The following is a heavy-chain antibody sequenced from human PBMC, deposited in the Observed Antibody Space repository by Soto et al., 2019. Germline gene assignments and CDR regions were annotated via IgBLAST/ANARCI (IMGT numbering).Heavy chain of an antibody. CDR3: AKGGLQWLVTSDFNY. CDR2: VSYDGRNT. V-gene: IGHV3-30*18. D-gene: IGHD6-19*01. J-gene: IGHJ4*02. Sequence: VQLVESGGGVVQPGRSLRLSCAASGFTFSDYAMHWVRQAPGKGLEWVAVVSYDGRNTHYADSVKGRFTNSRDSSKNTVSLEMNSRRAEDTAVYYCAKGGLQWLVTSDFNYWGQGDLVTVSS. CDR1: GFTFSDYA.